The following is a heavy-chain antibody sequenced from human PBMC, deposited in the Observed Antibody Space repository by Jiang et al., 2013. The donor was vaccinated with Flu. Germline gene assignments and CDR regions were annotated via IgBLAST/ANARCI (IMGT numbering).Heavy chain of an antibody. Sequence: PTQTLTLTCTVSGFSLSNARMGVSWIRQPPGKALEWLAHIFSNDEKSYSTSLKSRLTISKDTSKSQVVLTMTNMDPVDTATYYCARISSSWYGSPYNWFDPWGQGTLVTVSS. V-gene: IGHV2-26*01. CDR2: IFSNDEK. D-gene: IGHD6-13*01. CDR1: GFSLSNARMG. J-gene: IGHJ5*02. CDR3: ARISSSWYGSPYNWFDP.